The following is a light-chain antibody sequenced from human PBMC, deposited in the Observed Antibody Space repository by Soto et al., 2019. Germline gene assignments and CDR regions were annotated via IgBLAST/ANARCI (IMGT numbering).Light chain of an antibody. V-gene: IGLV1-47*01. CDR3: AAWDDSLSGVV. CDR1: SSNIGSNY. Sequence: VTQPPSASGTPGQRVTISCSGSSSNIGSNYVYWYQQLPGTVPQLLIYRNSERPSGVPDRFSGSKSGTSASLAISGLRSEDEADYYCAAWDDSLSGVVFGGGTKLTVL. J-gene: IGLJ2*01. CDR2: RNS.